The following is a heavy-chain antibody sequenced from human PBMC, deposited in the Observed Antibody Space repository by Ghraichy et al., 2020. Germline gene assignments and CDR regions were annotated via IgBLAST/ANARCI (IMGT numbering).Heavy chain of an antibody. CDR1: GESISSGDYF. J-gene: IGHJ4*02. D-gene: IGHD3-22*01. V-gene: IGHV4-30-4*08. CDR2: GYKSGST. Sequence: LRLSCTVSGESISSGDYFWGWIRQLPGKGLEWIGYGYKSGSTYYSPSLESRLTISIDASRNQFSLRLNSVTAADTAVYYCARARNSSGYYPVGYWGQGTLVTVSS. CDR3: ARARNSSGYYPVGY.